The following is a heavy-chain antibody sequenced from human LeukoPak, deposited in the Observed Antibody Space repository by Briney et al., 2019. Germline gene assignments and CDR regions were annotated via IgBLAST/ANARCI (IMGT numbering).Heavy chain of an antibody. Sequence: ASVKVSCKASGYTFTGYYMHWVRQAPGQGLEWMGWINPNSGGTNYAQKFQGRVTITRDTSSSTAYMELSRLRFDDTAVYYCARDSGEVPDYWGQGTLVTVSS. J-gene: IGHJ4*02. CDR3: ARDSGEVPDY. CDR1: GYTFTGYY. CDR2: INPNSGGT. V-gene: IGHV1-2*02. D-gene: IGHD3-10*01.